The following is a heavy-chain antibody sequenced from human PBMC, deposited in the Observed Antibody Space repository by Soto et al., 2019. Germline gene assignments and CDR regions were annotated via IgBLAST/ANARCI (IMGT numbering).Heavy chain of an antibody. V-gene: IGHV3-21*01. CDR2: ISSSSSYI. Sequence: EVQLVESGGGLVKPGGSLRLSCAASGFTFSSYSMNWVRQAPGKGLEWVSSISSSSSYIYYADSVKGRFTISRDNAKNSLYLQMNSLRDEDTAVYYCARAKRITMIADAFDIWGQGTMVTVSS. J-gene: IGHJ3*02. CDR3: ARAKRITMIADAFDI. D-gene: IGHD3-22*01. CDR1: GFTFSSYS.